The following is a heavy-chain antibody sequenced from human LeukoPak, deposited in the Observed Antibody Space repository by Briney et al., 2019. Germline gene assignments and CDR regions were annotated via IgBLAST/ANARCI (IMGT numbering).Heavy chain of an antibody. J-gene: IGHJ4*02. D-gene: IGHD6-19*01. Sequence: KPSETLSLTCSVSADSITRYYLSWIRQPPGKGLEWIGYMFHTGSTSYNPSLKSRVTLSMDTSKLQFSLKLTSVTAADTAVYYCAREGGKQWLVFDYWGQGALVTVSS. CDR1: ADSITRYY. V-gene: IGHV4-59*01. CDR3: AREGGKQWLVFDY. CDR2: MFHTGST.